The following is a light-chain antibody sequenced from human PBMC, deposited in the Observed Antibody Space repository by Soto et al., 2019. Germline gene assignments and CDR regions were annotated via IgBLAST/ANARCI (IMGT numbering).Light chain of an antibody. Sequence: QSALTQPASVSGSPGQSITISCTGTSRDVGGYNYVSWYQQHPGKAPKLMIYDVSNRPSGVSNRFSGSKSGNTASLTISGLQAEDEADYYCSSYTSSILYVFGTGTKLTVL. CDR2: DVS. J-gene: IGLJ1*01. CDR1: SRDVGGYNY. CDR3: SSYTSSILYV. V-gene: IGLV2-14*01.